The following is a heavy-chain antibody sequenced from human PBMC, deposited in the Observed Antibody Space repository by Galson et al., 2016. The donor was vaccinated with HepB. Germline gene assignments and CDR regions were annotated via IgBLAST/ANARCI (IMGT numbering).Heavy chain of an antibody. V-gene: IGHV3-9*01. D-gene: IGHD6-6*01. Sequence: WVRQAPGKGLEWVSGISWNSGNTDYVDSVKGRFTISRDNAKNSLYLQMNSLRPEDTALYYCAKSGTYSSSSGWFDPWGQGTLVTVSS. CDR3: AKSGTYSSSSGWFDP. CDR2: ISWNSGNT. J-gene: IGHJ5*02.